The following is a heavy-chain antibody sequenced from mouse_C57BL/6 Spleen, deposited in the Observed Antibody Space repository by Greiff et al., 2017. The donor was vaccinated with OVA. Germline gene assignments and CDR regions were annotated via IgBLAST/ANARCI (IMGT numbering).Heavy chain of an antibody. CDR1: GYSFTGYY. CDR3: ARSRGSAYGSSPLAMGY. J-gene: IGHJ4*01. CDR2: INPSTGGT. V-gene: IGHV1-42*01. D-gene: IGHD1-1*01. Sequence: VQLQQSGPELVKPGASVKISCTASGYSFTGYYMNWVKQSPEKSLEWIGEINPSTGGTTYNQKFNAKATFTVDKSSSTAYMQLKSLTSEDSAVYYCARSRGSAYGSSPLAMGYWGQGTSVTVSS.